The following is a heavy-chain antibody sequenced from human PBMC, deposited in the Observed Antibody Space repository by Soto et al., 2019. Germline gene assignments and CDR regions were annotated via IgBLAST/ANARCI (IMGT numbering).Heavy chain of an antibody. J-gene: IGHJ5*02. CDR3: AGEDNPIGTIGRGFDP. CDR1: GGSISSGGYY. CDR2: IYYSGST. D-gene: IGHD1-1*01. Sequence: QVQLQESGPGLVKPSQTLSLTCTVSGGSISSGGYYWSWIRQHPGKGLEWIGYIYYSGSTYYNPSLKSRVTISVDTSKNQFSLKLSSVTAADTAVYYCAGEDNPIGTIGRGFDPWGQGTLVTVSS. V-gene: IGHV4-31*03.